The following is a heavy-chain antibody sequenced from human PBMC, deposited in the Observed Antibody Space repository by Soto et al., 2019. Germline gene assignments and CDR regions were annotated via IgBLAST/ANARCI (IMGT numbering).Heavy chain of an antibody. CDR2: IYSGGST. CDR3: ARGVGGAAPFYYYYMDV. CDR1: GFTVSSNY. D-gene: IGHD1-26*01. J-gene: IGHJ6*03. Sequence: EVQLVESGGGLVQTGGSLRLSCAASGFTVSSNYMSWVRQAPGKGLEWVSVIYSGGSTYYADSVKGRFTISRDNSKNTLYLQMNSLRAEDTAVYYCARGVGGAAPFYYYYMDVWGKGTTVTGSS. V-gene: IGHV3-66*01.